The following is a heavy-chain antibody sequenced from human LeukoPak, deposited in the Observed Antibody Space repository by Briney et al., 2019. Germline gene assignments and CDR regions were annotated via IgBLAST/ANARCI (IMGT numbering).Heavy chain of an antibody. CDR3: AKVGFSEMEWLLYSDH. D-gene: IGHD3-3*01. CDR1: GLTFSSYA. V-gene: IGHV3-23*01. J-gene: IGHJ4*02. Sequence: PGRSLRLSCAASGLTFSSYAMSWVRQAPGEGLEWVSSISGSSGQTYYRDSVKGPFTISRDNSKITLYLKMNSMRAEDTAVYYCAKVGFSEMEWLLYSDHWGQGTLVTVSS. CDR2: ISGSSGQT.